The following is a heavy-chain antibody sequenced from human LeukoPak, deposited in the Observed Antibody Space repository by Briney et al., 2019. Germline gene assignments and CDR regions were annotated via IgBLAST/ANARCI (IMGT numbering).Heavy chain of an antibody. J-gene: IGHJ4*02. D-gene: IGHD6-13*01. V-gene: IGHV1-69*04. CDR2: IIPILGIA. Sequence: ASVKVSCKASGGTFSSYAISWVRQAPGQGLEWMGRIIPILGIANYAQKFQGRVTITADKSTSTAYMEPSSLRSEDTAVYYCARDSTRRRIADYWGRGTLVTVSS. CDR3: ARDSTRRRIADY. CDR1: GGTFSSYA.